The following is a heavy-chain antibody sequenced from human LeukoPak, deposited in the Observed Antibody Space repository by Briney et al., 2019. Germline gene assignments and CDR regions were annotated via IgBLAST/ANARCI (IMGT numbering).Heavy chain of an antibody. CDR2: IYHSGST. Sequence: SETLSLTCAVSGGSISSGGYSWSWIRQPPGKGLEWIGYIYHSGSTYYNPSLKSRVTISVDRSKNQFSLKLSSVTAADTAVYYCARGRIAAAGYYYYYMDVWGKGTTVTVSS. J-gene: IGHJ6*03. CDR3: ARGRIAAAGYYYYYMDV. CDR1: GGSISSGGYS. V-gene: IGHV4-30-2*01. D-gene: IGHD6-13*01.